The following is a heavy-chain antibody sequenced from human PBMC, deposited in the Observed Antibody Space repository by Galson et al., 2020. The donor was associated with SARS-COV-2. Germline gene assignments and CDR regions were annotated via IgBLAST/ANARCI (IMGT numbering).Heavy chain of an antibody. Sequence: ATVKVSCKASGYTFTGYYMHWVRQAPGQGLEWMGWINPNSGGTNYAQKFQGRVTMTRDTSISTAYMELSRLRSDDTAVYYCARDREDSGDSSGYYYVFGPYGMDVWVQGTTVTVSS. CDR2: INPNSGGT. CDR1: GYTFTGYY. J-gene: IGHJ6*02. V-gene: IGHV1-2*02. CDR3: ARDREDSGDSSGYYYVFGPYGMDV. D-gene: IGHD3-22*01.